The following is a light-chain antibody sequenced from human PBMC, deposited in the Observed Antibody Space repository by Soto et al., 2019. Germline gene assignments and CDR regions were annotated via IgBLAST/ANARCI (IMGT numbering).Light chain of an antibody. V-gene: IGKV1-39*01. CDR1: QSISVH. CDR3: QKSYITPYT. Sequence: DIPMTQSPSSLSASVGDTVTITCRASQSISVHLNWYQQKPGKVPMLLIYAASNLQSGVPSRFSGSGSETDFALNMSSLQTEDFATYYCQKSYITPYTFGQGTKLEIK. CDR2: AAS. J-gene: IGKJ2*01.